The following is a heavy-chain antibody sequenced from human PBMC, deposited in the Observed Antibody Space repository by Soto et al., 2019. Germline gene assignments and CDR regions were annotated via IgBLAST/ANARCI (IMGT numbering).Heavy chain of an antibody. CDR1: GGSISSGGYS. CDR2: IYHSGST. D-gene: IGHD2-8*02. V-gene: IGHV4-30-2*01. Sequence: QLQLQESGSGLVKPSQTLSLTCAVSGGSISSGGYSWSWIRQPPGKGLEWIGYIYHSGSTYYNPSLKSRVTISVDRSMNQFSLKLSSVTAADTAVYYCARAEVDTLSAVLVDWGQETLVTVSS. J-gene: IGHJ4*02. CDR3: ARAEVDTLSAVLVD.